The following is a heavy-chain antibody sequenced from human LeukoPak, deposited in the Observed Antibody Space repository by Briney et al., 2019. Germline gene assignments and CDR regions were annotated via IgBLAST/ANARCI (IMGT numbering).Heavy chain of an antibody. CDR1: GFTLSSYW. CDR2: IKQDGSEK. CDR3: VREVAAAGHYAFDI. Sequence: GALRLSCAAPGFTLSSYWRSWVRQAPGKGLEWVANIKQDGSEKYSVDSVRGRFTISRDNAKNSLYLQMNSLRAEDAAVYYCVREVAAAGHYAFDIWGQGTMVTVSS. J-gene: IGHJ3*02. D-gene: IGHD6-13*01. V-gene: IGHV3-7*01.